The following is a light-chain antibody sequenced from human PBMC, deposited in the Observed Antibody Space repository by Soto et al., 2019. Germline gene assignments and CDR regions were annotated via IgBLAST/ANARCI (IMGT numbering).Light chain of an antibody. CDR3: QQYDDYPFT. CDR2: DAS. V-gene: IGKV1D-13*01. CDR1: QGISSA. J-gene: IGKJ3*01. Sequence: IQTTQSPSSLSESVGDRVTITRRASQGISSALAWYQQTQGRTPKIMIYDASTLESGVTTRFSGRRSWTDFTITVSRLQPEDVETDYCQQYDDYPFTFGPGTKVDI.